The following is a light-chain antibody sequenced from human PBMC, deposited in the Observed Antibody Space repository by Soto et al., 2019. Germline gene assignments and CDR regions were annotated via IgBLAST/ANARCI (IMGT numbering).Light chain of an antibody. Sequence: EIVLTQSPGTLSLSPGERATLSCRSSHSVTSNYLAWYQQKPGQAPRLLIYDVSSRATGIPDRFSGSGSGTDFPLTISRLEAVDFAVYYCQQYGISPTFGQGTKVEIK. CDR2: DVS. J-gene: IGKJ1*01. CDR3: QQYGISPT. V-gene: IGKV3-20*01. CDR1: HSVTSNY.